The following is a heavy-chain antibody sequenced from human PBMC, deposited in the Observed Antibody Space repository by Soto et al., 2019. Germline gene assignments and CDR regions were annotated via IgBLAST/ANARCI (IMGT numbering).Heavy chain of an antibody. V-gene: IGHV4-30-4*08. D-gene: IGHD3-10*01. J-gene: IGHJ4*02. Sequence: SETLSLTCTVSGVSVSSNSYYWSWIRQPPGEGLEWIGYIYDSGSTSYNPSLKSRVTISVDTSKNQFSLKLSSVTAADTAVYYCARAPMVRGVIMNWGQGTLVTVSS. CDR2: IYDSGST. CDR1: GVSVSSNSYY. CDR3: ARAPMVRGVIMN.